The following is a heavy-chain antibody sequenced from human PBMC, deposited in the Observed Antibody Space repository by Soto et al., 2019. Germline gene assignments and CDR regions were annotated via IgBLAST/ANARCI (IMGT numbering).Heavy chain of an antibody. CDR3: ARDPAGYSSSSESFDY. CDR1: GGTFSSYT. CDR2: IIPILGIA. J-gene: IGHJ4*02. D-gene: IGHD6-6*01. V-gene: IGHV1-69*08. Sequence: QVQLGQSGAEVKKPGSSVKVSCKASGGTFSSYTISWVRQAPGQGLEWMGRIIPILGIANYAQKFQGRVTITADKSTSTAYMELSSLRSEDTAVYYCARDPAGYSSSSESFDYWGQGTLVTVSS.